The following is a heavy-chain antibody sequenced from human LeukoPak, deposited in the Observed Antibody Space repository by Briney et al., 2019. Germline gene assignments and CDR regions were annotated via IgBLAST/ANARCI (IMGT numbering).Heavy chain of an antibody. CDR3: ARDFTIFDAFDI. CDR1: GFPFRSSW. V-gene: IGHV3-74*01. J-gene: IGHJ3*02. CDR2: LNADGISA. D-gene: IGHD3-3*01. Sequence: GGSLRLSCAASGFPFRSSWMHWVRQAPGRGLVWVSRLNADGISASYANSVKGRFTISRGNVKNTLYLQMNSLRAEDTAVHYCARDFTIFDAFDIWGQGTMVTVSS.